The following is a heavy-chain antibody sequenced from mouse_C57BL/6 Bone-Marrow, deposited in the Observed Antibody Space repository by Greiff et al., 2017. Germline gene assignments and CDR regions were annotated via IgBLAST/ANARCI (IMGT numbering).Heavy chain of an antibody. D-gene: IGHD1-1*01. V-gene: IGHV1-75*01. CDR3: ARPDITTVPYWYFDV. CDR1: GYTFTDYY. CDR2: IFPGSGST. Sequence: QVQLQQSGPELVKPGASVKISCKASGYTFTDYYINWVKQSPGQGLEWIGWIFPGSGSTYYNEKFKGKATLTVDKSSSTAYMLLSSLTSEDAAVYFWARPDITTVPYWYFDVWGTGTTVTVSS. J-gene: IGHJ1*03.